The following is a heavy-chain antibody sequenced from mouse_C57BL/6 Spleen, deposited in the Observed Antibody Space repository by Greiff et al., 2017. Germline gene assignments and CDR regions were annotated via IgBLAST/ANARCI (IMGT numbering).Heavy chain of an antibody. CDR2: ISSGGSYT. V-gene: IGHV5-6*01. CDR3: ARNGSSHYFDY. CDR1: GFTFSSYG. Sequence: EVQRVESGGDLVKPGGSLKLSCAASGFTFSSYGMSWVRQTPDKRLEWVATISSGGSYTYYPDSVKGRFTISRDNAKNTLYLQMSSLKSEDTAMYYCARNGSSHYFDYWGQGTTLTVSS. J-gene: IGHJ2*01. D-gene: IGHD1-1*01.